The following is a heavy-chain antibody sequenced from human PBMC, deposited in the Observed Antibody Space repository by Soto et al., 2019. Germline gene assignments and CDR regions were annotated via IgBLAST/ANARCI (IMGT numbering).Heavy chain of an antibody. CDR3: ARDSDCHSTSCFFPPHV. D-gene: IGHD2-2*01. CDR1: GFTFSDEN. V-gene: IGHV3-21*06. CDR2: ISGGGSYI. Sequence: LRLSCSASGFTFSDENMSWVRQVPGKGLEWVSGISGGGSYIFYADSVQGRFSISRDNPKNSLFLEMNSLRVEDTAVYYCARDSDCHSTSCFFPPHVWGQGTTVTVS. J-gene: IGHJ6*02.